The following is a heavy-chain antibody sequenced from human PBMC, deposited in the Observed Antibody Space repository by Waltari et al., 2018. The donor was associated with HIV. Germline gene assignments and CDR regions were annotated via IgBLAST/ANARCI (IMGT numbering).Heavy chain of an antibody. CDR2: RWFDGGKK. Sequence: QVQVVESGGGVVQPGTSLRLSCEASGFSFSDSGMHWVRQASGKGLEWVGVRWFDGGKKVFAVSVKVRFTISRDNSKNTVELHMNSVTAEDTAVYYCARASPEGGYLDYWGQGALVTVSS. CDR3: ARASPEGGYLDY. D-gene: IGHD2-15*01. CDR1: GFSFSDSG. J-gene: IGHJ4*02. V-gene: IGHV3-33*01.